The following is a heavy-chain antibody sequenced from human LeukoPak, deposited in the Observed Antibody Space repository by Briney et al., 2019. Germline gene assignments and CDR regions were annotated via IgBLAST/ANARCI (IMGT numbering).Heavy chain of an antibody. CDR2: IIPIFGTA. CDR1: GGTFSSYA. V-gene: IGHV1-69*05. Sequence: AASVKVSCKASGGTFSSYAISWVRQAPGQGLEWMGGIIPIFGTANYAQKFQGRVTITTDESTSTAYMELSSLRSEDTAVYYWARDGRTFAGVSHREPSSRYYYYYMDVWGKGTTVTVSS. CDR3: ARDGRTFAGVSHREPSSRYYYYYMDV. J-gene: IGHJ6*03. D-gene: IGHD1-26*01.